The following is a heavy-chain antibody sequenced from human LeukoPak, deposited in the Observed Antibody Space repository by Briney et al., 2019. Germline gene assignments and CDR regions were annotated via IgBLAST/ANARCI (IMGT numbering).Heavy chain of an antibody. CDR1: GGSFSSYY. V-gene: IGHV4-34*01. CDR3: AILRVTSRTFDY. Sequence: PSETLSLTCAVYGGSFSSYYWSWIRQPPGKGLEWIGEINHSGSTNYNPSLKSRVTISVDTSKNQFSLKLSSVTAADTAVYYCAILRVTSRTFDYWGQGTLFTVSS. D-gene: IGHD2-21*02. J-gene: IGHJ4*02. CDR2: INHSGST.